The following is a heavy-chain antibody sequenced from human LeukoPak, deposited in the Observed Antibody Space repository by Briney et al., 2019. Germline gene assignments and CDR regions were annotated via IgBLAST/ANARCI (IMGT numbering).Heavy chain of an antibody. CDR1: GYTFSDYD. V-gene: IGHV1-8*01. Sequence: ASVKVSCKASGYTFSDYDINWVRQATGQGLEWMGWMNPNSGNTGYAQRFQGRVTMTRDTSISTAYMELSSLKSEDTAAYYCVRATSYCSGSSCYNYWGQGTLLTVST. J-gene: IGHJ4*02. D-gene: IGHD2-2*02. CDR3: VRATSYCSGSSCYNY. CDR2: MNPNSGNT.